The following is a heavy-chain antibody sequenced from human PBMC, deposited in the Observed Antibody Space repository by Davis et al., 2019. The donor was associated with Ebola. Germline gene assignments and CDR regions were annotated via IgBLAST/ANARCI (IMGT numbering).Heavy chain of an antibody. CDR1: GGSISTYY. CDR2: IYYSGST. V-gene: IGHV4-59*01. CDR3: ARYISGYDALDI. D-gene: IGHD5-12*01. J-gene: IGHJ3*02. Sequence: SETLSLTCTVSGGSISTYYWNWIRQSPGKGLEWIGYIYYSGSTTYNPSLKSRVTMSVDTSKNQFSMKLSSVSAADTAVYYCARYISGYDALDIWGQGTMVTVSS.